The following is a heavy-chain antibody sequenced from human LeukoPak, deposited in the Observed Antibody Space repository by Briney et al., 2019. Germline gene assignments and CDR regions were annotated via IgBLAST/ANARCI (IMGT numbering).Heavy chain of an antibody. CDR2: IKSKIDGGTT. J-gene: IGHJ4*02. Sequence: GGSLRLSCAASGFTFSNAWMSWVRQAPGKGLEWVGRIKSKIDGGTTDYGAPVKGRFTISRDDSKNTLYLQMNSLKTEDTAVYYCTTGGVRDTDMNWGQGTLVTVSS. CDR1: GFTFSNAW. CDR3: TTGGVRDTDMN. D-gene: IGHD5-18*01. V-gene: IGHV3-15*01.